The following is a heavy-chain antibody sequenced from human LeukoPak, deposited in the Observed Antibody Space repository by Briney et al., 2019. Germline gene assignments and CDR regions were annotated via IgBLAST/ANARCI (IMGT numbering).Heavy chain of an antibody. CDR1: GYTFTGYY. Sequence: ASVKVSCKASGYTFTGYYMHWVRQAPGQGLEWMGWINPNSGGTNYAQKFQGRVTMTRDTSISTAYMELSRLRSDDTAVYYCALGPVITMVRGVIFWFDPWGQGTLLTVSS. D-gene: IGHD3-10*01. CDR3: ALGPVITMVRGVIFWFDP. V-gene: IGHV1-2*02. J-gene: IGHJ5*02. CDR2: INPNSGGT.